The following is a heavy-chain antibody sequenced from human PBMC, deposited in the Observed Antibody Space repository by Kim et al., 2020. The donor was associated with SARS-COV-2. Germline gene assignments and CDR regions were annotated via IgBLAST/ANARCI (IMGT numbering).Heavy chain of an antibody. CDR1: GFTFDDYA. CDR2: ISWNSGSI. CDR3: AKAGYDSSGYYPFDY. V-gene: IGHV3-9*01. D-gene: IGHD3-22*01. J-gene: IGHJ4*02. Sequence: GGSLRLSCAASGFTFDDYAMHWVRQAPGKGLEWVSGISWNSGSIGYADSVKGRFTISRDNAKNSLYLQMNSLRAEDTALYYCAKAGYDSSGYYPFDYWGQGTLVTVSS.